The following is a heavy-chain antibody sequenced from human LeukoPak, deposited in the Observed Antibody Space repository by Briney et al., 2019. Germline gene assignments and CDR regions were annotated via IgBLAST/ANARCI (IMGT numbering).Heavy chain of an antibody. J-gene: IGHJ5*02. Sequence: PSQTLSLTCAVSGGSISSGGYSWSWIRQPPGKGLEWIGYIYYSGSTNYNPSLKSRVTISVDTSKNQFSLKLSSVTAADTAVYYCARGEEFVWFDPWGQGTLVTVSS. CDR2: IYYSGST. V-gene: IGHV4-61*08. CDR1: GGSISSGGYS. CDR3: ARGEEFVWFDP. D-gene: IGHD2/OR15-2a*01.